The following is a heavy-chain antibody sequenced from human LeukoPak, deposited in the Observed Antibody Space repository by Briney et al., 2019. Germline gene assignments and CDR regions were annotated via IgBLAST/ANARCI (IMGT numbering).Heavy chain of an antibody. J-gene: IGHJ5*02. V-gene: IGHV1-69*04. CDR1: GGTFSNYA. D-gene: IGHD2-2*01. Sequence: GASVKVSCKASGGTFSNYAMNWVRQAPGQGLEWMGRIIPILGTTNYAQKFQGRVTITADKSTSTAYMELSSLRSEDTAVYYCARGKGVVPAAFDHWGQGTLVTVSS. CDR2: IIPILGTT. CDR3: ARGKGVVPAAFDH.